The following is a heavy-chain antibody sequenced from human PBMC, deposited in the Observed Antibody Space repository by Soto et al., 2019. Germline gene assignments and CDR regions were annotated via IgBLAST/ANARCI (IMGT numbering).Heavy chain of an antibody. CDR3: ARVSPSSRAAEP. D-gene: IGHD6-13*01. Sequence: QVQLVQSGAEVKKPGASVRVSCKASGYTFTIYGLSWVRQTPGQGLEWMGWISAYNGNTNYAQSLQGRVTMTTDTSTTTASRELRSLKSDDTAVYYCARVSPSSRAAEPWGQGTLVTV. CDR1: GYTFTIYG. V-gene: IGHV1-18*01. J-gene: IGHJ4*02. CDR2: ISAYNGNT.